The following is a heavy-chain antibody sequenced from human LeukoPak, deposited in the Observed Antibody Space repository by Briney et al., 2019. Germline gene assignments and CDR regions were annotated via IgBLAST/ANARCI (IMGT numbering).Heavy chain of an antibody. Sequence: ASVKVSCKASGYTFTSYDINWVRQATGQGLEWMGWMNPNSGNTGYAQKFQGRVTMTRNTSISTAYMELSGLRSEDTAVYYCAREIAATDPHFDYWGQGTLVTVSS. CDR3: AREIAATDPHFDY. CDR2: MNPNSGNT. D-gene: IGHD2-15*01. J-gene: IGHJ4*02. CDR1: GYTFTSYD. V-gene: IGHV1-8*01.